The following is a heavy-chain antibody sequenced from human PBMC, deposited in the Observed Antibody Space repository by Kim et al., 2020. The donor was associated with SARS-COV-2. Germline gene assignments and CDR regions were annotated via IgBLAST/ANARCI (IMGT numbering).Heavy chain of an antibody. CDR3: AKASLSYSNDAFDV. CDR2: VRGGGAVT. V-gene: IGHV3-23*01. CDR1: EFTFHNYL. D-gene: IGHD5-18*01. Sequence: GGSLRLSCAASEFTFHNYLMSWVRQAPGKGLEWVSSVRGGGAVTEYADSVKGRFTISRDNSKNMLYLQMNSLRPEDTAVYYCAKASLSYSNDAFDVWGQGTMVTVSS. J-gene: IGHJ3*01.